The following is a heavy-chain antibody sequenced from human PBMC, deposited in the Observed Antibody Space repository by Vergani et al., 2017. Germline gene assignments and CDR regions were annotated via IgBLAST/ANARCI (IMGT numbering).Heavy chain of an antibody. J-gene: IGHJ6*02. V-gene: IGHV1-2*02. CDR1: GYTFTGYY. Sequence: QVQLVQSGAEVKKPGASVKVSCKASGYTFTGYYMHWVRQAPGQGLEWMGWINPNSGGTNYAQTFQGRVTMTRDTSISTAYMELSRLRSDDTAVYYCARVLSQYDFWSGYYVNGMDVWGQGTTVTVSS. CDR2: INPNSGGT. D-gene: IGHD3-3*01. CDR3: ARVLSQYDFWSGYYVNGMDV.